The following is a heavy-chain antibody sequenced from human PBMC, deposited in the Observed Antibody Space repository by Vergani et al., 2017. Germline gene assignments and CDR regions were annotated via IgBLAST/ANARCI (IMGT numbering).Heavy chain of an antibody. Sequence: QVQLVESGGGVVQPGRSLRLSCAASGFTFSSYGMHWVRQAPGKGLEWVAVIWYDGSNKYYADSVKGRFTISRDNSKNTLYLQMNSLRAEDTAVYYCAKPPAGTGTKQYYFDYWGQGTLVTVSS. CDR1: GFTFSSYG. V-gene: IGHV3-33*06. D-gene: IGHD1-7*01. CDR3: AKPPAGTGTKQYYFDY. J-gene: IGHJ4*02. CDR2: IWYDGSNK.